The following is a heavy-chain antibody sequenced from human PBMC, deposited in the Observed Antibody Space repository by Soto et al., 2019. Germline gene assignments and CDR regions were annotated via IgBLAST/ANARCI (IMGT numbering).Heavy chain of an antibody. CDR2: IYYSGST. CDR3: ARGPPYYYYYMDV. Sequence: QVQLQESGPGLVKPSETLSLTCTVSGGSISSYYWSWIRQPPGKGLEWIGYIYYSGSTNYNPSLKSRVTISVDTSKNQFSLKLSSVTAADTAVYYCARGPPYYYYYMDVWGKGTTVTVSS. J-gene: IGHJ6*03. V-gene: IGHV4-59*01. CDR1: GGSISSYY.